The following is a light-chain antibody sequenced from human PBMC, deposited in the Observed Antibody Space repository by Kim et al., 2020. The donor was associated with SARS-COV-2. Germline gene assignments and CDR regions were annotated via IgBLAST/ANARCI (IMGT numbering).Light chain of an antibody. CDR1: QDISNF. CDR2: AAS. J-gene: IGKJ1*01. CDR3: QKCDSAPWT. Sequence: AAVGERDTFSCRASQDISNFLAWFQLKPGKAPKLLIYAASDLQPGVPSRFSGSGSGTDFTLTVTSLQPEDVATYYCQKCDSAPWTFGQGTKVDIK. V-gene: IGKV1-27*01.